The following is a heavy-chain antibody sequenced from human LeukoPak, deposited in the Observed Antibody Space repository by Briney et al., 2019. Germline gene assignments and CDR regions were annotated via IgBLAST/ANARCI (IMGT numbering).Heavy chain of an antibody. CDR3: ARIDSSTDGYYYYYMDV. J-gene: IGHJ6*03. V-gene: IGHV4-61*02. Sequence: SQTLSLTCTVSGGSISSGSYYWSWIRQPAGKGLEWIGRIYTSGSTNYNPSLKSRVTISVDTSKNQFSLKLSSVTAADTAVYYCARIDSSTDGYYYYYMDVWGKGTTVTVSS. CDR2: IYTSGST. CDR1: GGSISSGSYY. D-gene: IGHD2-2*01.